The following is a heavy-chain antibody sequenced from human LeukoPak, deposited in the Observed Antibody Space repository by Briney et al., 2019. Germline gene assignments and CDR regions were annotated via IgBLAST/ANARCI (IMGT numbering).Heavy chain of an antibody. CDR2: IYTSGST. J-gene: IGHJ4*02. D-gene: IGHD3-10*01. CDR3: ARDPGSYGSGSRGAFDY. Sequence: SETLSLTCTVSGGSISSYYWSWIRQPAGKGLEWIGRIYTSGSTNYNPSLESRVTMPVDTSKNQFSLKLRSVTAADTAVYYCARDPGSYGSGSRGAFDYWGQGTLVTVSS. V-gene: IGHV4-4*07. CDR1: GGSISSYY.